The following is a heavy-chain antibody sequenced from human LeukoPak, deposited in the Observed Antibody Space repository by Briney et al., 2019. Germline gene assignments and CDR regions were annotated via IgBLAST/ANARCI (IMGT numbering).Heavy chain of an antibody. CDR2: INHSGST. CDR3: ARGPNPVVVTTILDY. J-gene: IGHJ4*02. V-gene: IGHV4-34*01. CDR1: GGSFSGYY. D-gene: IGHD2-21*02. Sequence: PSETLSLTCAVYGGSFSGYYWSWIRQPPGNGREWIGEINHSGSTNYNPSLKSRVTMSVDTSKNQLSLKLNSVTAADTAVYYCARGPNPVVVTTILDYWGQGTLVTVSS.